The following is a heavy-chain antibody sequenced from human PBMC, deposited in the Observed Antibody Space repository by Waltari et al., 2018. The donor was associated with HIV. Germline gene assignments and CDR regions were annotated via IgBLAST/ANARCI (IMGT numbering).Heavy chain of an antibody. Sequence: QVQLVASGGGVVQPGRSLRLSCAASGFTFSSYAMHWVRQAPGKGLEWVAVISYDGSNKYYADSVKGRFTISRDNSKNTLYLQMNSLRAEDTAVYYCARDISGSYGAFDIWGQGTMVTVSS. CDR2: ISYDGSNK. D-gene: IGHD1-26*01. CDR3: ARDISGSYGAFDI. J-gene: IGHJ3*02. V-gene: IGHV3-30-3*01. CDR1: GFTFSSYA.